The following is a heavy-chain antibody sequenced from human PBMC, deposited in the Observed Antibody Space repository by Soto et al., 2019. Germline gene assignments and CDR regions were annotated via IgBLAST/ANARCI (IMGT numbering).Heavy chain of an antibody. V-gene: IGHV1-8*01. D-gene: IGHD6-13*01. CDR3: ARGRGGAAEGGLDQ. CDR1: GFSFTNLG. CDR2: IDPNTGAT. Sequence: QVQLVQSGAEVKKPGASLRVSCKASGFSFTNLGIHWVRQASGQGLEWVGWIDPNTGATVFVQKFQGRASMSTNTSTSTAYMEVSGLRVDDTAVYYCARGRGGAAEGGLDQWGQGTVVIVST. J-gene: IGHJ4*02.